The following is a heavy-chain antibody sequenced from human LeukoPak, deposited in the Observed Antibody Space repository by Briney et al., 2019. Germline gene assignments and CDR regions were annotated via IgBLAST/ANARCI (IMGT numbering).Heavy chain of an antibody. J-gene: IGHJ4*02. CDR2: INHSGST. CDR3: ARVPYYYGSGSYQIIFDY. Sequence: SETLPLTCAVYGGSFSGYYWSWIRQPPGKGLEWIGEINHSGSTNYNPSLKSRVTISVDTSKNQFSLKLSSVTAADTAVYYCARVPYYYGSGSYQIIFDYWAREPWSPSPQ. V-gene: IGHV4-34*01. D-gene: IGHD3-10*01. CDR1: GGSFSGYY.